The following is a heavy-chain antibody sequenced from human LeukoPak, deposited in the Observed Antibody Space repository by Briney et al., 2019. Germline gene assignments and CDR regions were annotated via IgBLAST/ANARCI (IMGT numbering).Heavy chain of an antibody. J-gene: IGHJ4*02. CDR2: ISSSSSYI. V-gene: IGHV3-21*01. D-gene: IGHD3-10*01. CDR1: GFTFSSYS. CDR3: ARGPSETSRNYYNGDC. Sequence: PGGSLRLSCAASGFTFSSYSMNWVRQAPGKGLEWVSSISSSSSYIYYADSVKGRFTISRDNAKNTLYLQMNSLRAEDTAVYYCARGPSETSRNYYNGDCWGQGSLVTVSS.